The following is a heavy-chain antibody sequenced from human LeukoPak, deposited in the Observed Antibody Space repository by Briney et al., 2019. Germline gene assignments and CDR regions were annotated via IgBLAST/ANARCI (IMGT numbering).Heavy chain of an antibody. Sequence: SETLSVTCAVSAASISNYYWSWIRQAPGKGLEWIGYISTSGSTNYNPSLKSRVSISLDTSKNRFSLNLNFVTAADTAVYYCASPRSGYRYTFDYWGQGALVTVSS. CDR3: ASPRSGYRYTFDY. CDR1: AASISNYY. CDR2: ISTSGST. V-gene: IGHV4-4*09. D-gene: IGHD3-22*01. J-gene: IGHJ4*02.